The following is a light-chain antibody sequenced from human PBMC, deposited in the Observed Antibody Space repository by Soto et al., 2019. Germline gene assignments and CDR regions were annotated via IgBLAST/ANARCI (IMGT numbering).Light chain of an antibody. J-gene: IGLJ1*01. Sequence: QAVLTQPPSVSAAPGQKVTISCSGSSSNIGHNYVCWYQHLPGTAPKLLIFGNSNRPSGVPDRFSGSKSGTSASLAITGLQAEDGADYYCQSYDSRLSDYVFGAGTKLTVL. V-gene: IGLV1-40*01. CDR3: QSYDSRLSDYV. CDR2: GNS. CDR1: SSNIGHNY.